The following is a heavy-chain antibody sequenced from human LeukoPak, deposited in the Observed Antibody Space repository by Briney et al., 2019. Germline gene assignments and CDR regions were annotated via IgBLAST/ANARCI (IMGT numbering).Heavy chain of an antibody. Sequence: SETLSLTCTVSGGSISSYYWSWIRQPPGKGLEWIGYIYYSGSTNYNPSLKSRVTMSVDTSKNQFSLKLSSVTAADTAVYYCARYGMATIQFFDYWGQGTLFTVSS. CDR3: ARYGMATIQFFDY. CDR2: IYYSGST. J-gene: IGHJ4*02. V-gene: IGHV4-59*01. D-gene: IGHD5-24*01. CDR1: GGSISSYY.